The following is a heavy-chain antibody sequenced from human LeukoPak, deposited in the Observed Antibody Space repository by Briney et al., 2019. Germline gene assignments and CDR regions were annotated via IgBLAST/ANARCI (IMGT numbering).Heavy chain of an antibody. Sequence: GGSLRLSCTASGFTFDDDGMSWVRQAPGKGLEWVSGINWNGGSTGYADSVKGQFTISRDNAKNSLYLQMNSLRAEDTALYYCARAVTTYPPNWFDPWGQGTLVTVSS. CDR1: GFTFDDDG. CDR2: INWNGGST. V-gene: IGHV3-20*04. J-gene: IGHJ5*02. D-gene: IGHD1/OR15-1a*01. CDR3: ARAVTTYPPNWFDP.